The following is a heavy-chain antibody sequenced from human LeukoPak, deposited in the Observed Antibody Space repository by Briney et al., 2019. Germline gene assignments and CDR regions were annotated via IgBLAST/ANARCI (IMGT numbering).Heavy chain of an antibody. CDR3: ARRVLTARSFDY. V-gene: IGHV3-7*04. CDR1: GSTLSSYW. D-gene: IGHD4/OR15-4a*01. Sequence: GGSLRLSCAASGSTLSSYWMNWVRQAPGKGLKWMANINQDGSEKYHVDSVKGRFTISRDNAKNSLYLQMNSLRAEDTAVYYCARRVLTARSFDYWGQGTLVTVSS. J-gene: IGHJ4*02. CDR2: INQDGSEK.